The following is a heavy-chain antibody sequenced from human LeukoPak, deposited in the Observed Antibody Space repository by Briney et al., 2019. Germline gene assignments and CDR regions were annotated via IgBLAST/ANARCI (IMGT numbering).Heavy chain of an antibody. CDR2: INHTGST. CDR3: ARGRILWFGELLDY. Sequence: SETLSLTCAVYGGSFSGYYWSWIRQPPEKGLEWIGEINHTGSTNYNPSLKSRVTISVDTSKNQFSLKLSSVTAADTAVYYCARGRILWFGELLDYWGQGTLVTVSS. D-gene: IGHD3-10*01. CDR1: GGSFSGYY. V-gene: IGHV4-34*01. J-gene: IGHJ4*02.